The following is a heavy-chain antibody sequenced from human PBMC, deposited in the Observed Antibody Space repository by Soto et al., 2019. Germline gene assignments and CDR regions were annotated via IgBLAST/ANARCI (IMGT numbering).Heavy chain of an antibody. J-gene: IGHJ6*02. CDR2: IRSKAYGGTT. V-gene: IGHV3-49*04. Sequence: GGSLRLSCTASGFTFGDYAMSWVRQAPGKGLEWVGFIRSKAYGGTTEYAASVKGRFTISRDDSKSIAYLQMNSLKTEDTAVDYCTRGPLAAAGTHYYYYYGMDVWGQGTTVTVSS. CDR3: TRGPLAAAGTHYYYYYGMDV. CDR1: GFTFGDYA. D-gene: IGHD6-13*01.